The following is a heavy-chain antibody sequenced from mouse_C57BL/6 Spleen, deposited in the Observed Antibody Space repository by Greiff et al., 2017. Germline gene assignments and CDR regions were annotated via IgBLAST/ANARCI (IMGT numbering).Heavy chain of an antibody. CDR1: GFTFSSYA. CDR2: ISDGGSYT. CDR3: ARDELYSNFLDY. Sequence: EVQGVESGGGLVKPGGSLKLSCAASGFTFSSYAMSWVRQTPEKRLEWVATISDGGSYTYYPDNVKGRFTISRDNAKNNLYLQMSHLKSEDTAMYYCARDELYSNFLDYWGQGTTLTVSS. V-gene: IGHV5-4*01. J-gene: IGHJ2*01. D-gene: IGHD2-5*01.